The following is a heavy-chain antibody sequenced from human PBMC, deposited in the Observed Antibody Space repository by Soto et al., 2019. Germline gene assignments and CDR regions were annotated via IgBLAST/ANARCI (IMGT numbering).Heavy chain of an antibody. CDR1: GFTFSSYA. Sequence: GGSLRLSCAASGFTFSSYAMSWVRQAPGKGLEWVSAISGSGGSTYYADSVKGRFTISRDNSKNTLYLQMNSLRAEDTAVYYCAKDRIAEDVDYGDYVGYFDYWGQGTLVTVSS. J-gene: IGHJ4*02. CDR2: ISGSGGST. D-gene: IGHD4-17*01. V-gene: IGHV3-23*01. CDR3: AKDRIAEDVDYGDYVGYFDY.